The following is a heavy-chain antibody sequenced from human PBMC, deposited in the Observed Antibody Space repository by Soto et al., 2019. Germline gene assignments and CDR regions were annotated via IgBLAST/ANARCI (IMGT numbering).Heavy chain of an antibody. D-gene: IGHD1-7*01. CDR3: ARAVITGTKESWFER. V-gene: IGHV4-31*03. CDR2: IYYSGST. J-gene: IGHJ5*02. CDR1: VVSISSGGYY. Sequence: SETLSLTCTVSVVSISSGGYYCSWIRQHPWKGLEWIGYIYYSGSTYYNPSLKSRVTISVDTSKNQFSLKLSSVTAADTAVYYCARAVITGTKESWFERLGQRTLVMVS.